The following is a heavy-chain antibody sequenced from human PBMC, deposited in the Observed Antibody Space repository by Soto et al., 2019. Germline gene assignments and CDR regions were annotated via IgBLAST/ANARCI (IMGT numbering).Heavy chain of an antibody. CDR2: IYYSGST. J-gene: IGHJ6*02. CDR3: ARCDGIYGMDV. Sequence: SETLSLTCTVSGGSISSSSYYWGWIRQPPGKGLEWIGSIYYSGSTYYNPSLKSRVTISVDTSKNQFSLKLSSVTAADTAVYYCARCDGIYGMDVWGQGTTVTVSS. V-gene: IGHV4-39*01. CDR1: GGSISSSSYY.